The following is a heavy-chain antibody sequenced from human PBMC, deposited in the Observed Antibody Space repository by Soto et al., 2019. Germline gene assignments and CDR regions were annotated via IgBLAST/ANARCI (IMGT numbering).Heavy chain of an antibody. CDR1: GGSVSGGSYY. CDR2: IYFSGRT. V-gene: IGHV4-61*01. CDR3: ARDLQEVWS. D-gene: IGHD3-10*01. J-gene: IGHJ5*02. Sequence: PSETLSLTCTVSGGSVSGGSYYWNWIRQPPGKGLEWIGYIYFSGRTNYNPSLKSRVTISIDTSKNQFSLKLTSVTAADTAVYYCARDLQEVWSWGQGTLVTVSS.